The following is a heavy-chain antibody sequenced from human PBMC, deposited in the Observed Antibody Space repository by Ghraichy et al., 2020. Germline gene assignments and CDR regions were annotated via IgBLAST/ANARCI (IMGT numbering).Heavy chain of an antibody. CDR1: GGSINSYSDY. J-gene: IGHJ5*02. CDR2: IYNSVSI. D-gene: IGHD1-1*01. Sequence: SQTLSLTCTVSGGSINSYSDYWGWIRQPPGKGLEWIGSIYNSVSIHYNPSLRSRVTISVDPSNNQFSLRLTSVTAADTAMYYCARNRTGNLSGWFDPWGQGSLVIVSS. CDR3: ARNRTGNLSGWFDP. V-gene: IGHV4-39*07.